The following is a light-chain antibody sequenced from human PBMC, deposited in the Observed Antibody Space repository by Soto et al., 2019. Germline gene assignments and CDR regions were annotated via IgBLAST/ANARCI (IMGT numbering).Light chain of an antibody. CDR1: RSNIGSNT. J-gene: IGLJ2*01. Sequence: QSVLTQPPSASGTPGQRVTISCSGSRSNIGSNTVNWYQQLPGTAPKLLIYSNNQRHSGVPDRFSGSKSGTSASLAISGLQSEDEADYYCAAWDDSLNGHVVFGGGTQLTVL. CDR3: AAWDDSLNGHVV. CDR2: SNN. V-gene: IGLV1-44*01.